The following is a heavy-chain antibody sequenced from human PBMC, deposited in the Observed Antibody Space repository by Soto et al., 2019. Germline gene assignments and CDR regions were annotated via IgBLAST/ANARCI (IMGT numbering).Heavy chain of an antibody. J-gene: IGHJ3*02. CDR1: GFTFDDYT. CDR3: AKEDRETTPDAFDI. Sequence: GGSLRLSCAASGFTFDDYTMHWVRQAPGKGLEWVSLISWDGGSTYYADSVKGRFTISRDNSKNSLYLQMNSLRTEDTALYYCAKEDRETTPDAFDIWGQGTMVTVPS. V-gene: IGHV3-43*01. D-gene: IGHD1-1*01. CDR2: ISWDGGST.